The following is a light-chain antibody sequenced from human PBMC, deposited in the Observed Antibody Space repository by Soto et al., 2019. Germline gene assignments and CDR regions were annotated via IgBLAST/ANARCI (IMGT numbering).Light chain of an antibody. V-gene: IGKV1-5*01. Sequence: DIQMTQSPSTLSASVGDRVTITCRASQSISSWLAWYQQKPGKAPKLLIYDASSLESGVPSRFSGSGSGTEFTLTISSLQSEDFAVYYCQHYNNWPFTFGQGTKVDIK. J-gene: IGKJ2*01. CDR2: DAS. CDR1: QSISSW. CDR3: QHYNNWPFT.